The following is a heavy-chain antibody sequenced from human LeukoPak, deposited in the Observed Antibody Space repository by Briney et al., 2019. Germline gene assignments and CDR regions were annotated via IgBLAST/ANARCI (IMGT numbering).Heavy chain of an antibody. D-gene: IGHD6-13*01. Sequence: PSETLSLTCAVHGGSFSGYYWNWIRQPPGKGLEGIGEMSHRGSTNYSPSLKSRVTISVDPSKSQFSLRLTSVTAAYSAVHFCVMKAGYSSSWYSPPTYYFESWGQGTLVTVSS. CDR1: GGSFSGYY. CDR3: VMKAGYSSSWYSPPTYYFES. J-gene: IGHJ4*02. CDR2: MSHRGST. V-gene: IGHV4-34*01.